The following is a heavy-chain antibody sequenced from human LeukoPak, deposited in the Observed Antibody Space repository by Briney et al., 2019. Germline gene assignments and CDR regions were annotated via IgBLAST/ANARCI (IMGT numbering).Heavy chain of an antibody. J-gene: IGHJ3*02. V-gene: IGHV4-34*01. D-gene: IGHD2-2*02. CDR1: GGSFSGYY. CDR2: INHSGST. CDR3: ARVPTDCSSTSCYIRAFDI. Sequence: SETLSLTCAVYGGSFSGYYWSWIRQPPGKGLEWIGEINHSGSTNYNPSLKSRVTMSVDTSKNQFSLKLSSVTAADTAVYYCARVPTDCSSTSCYIRAFDIWGQGTMVTVSS.